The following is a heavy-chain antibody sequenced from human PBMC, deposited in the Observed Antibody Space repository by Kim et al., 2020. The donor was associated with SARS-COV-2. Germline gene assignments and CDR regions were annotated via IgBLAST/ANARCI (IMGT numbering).Heavy chain of an antibody. V-gene: IGHV3-33*01. CDR1: GFSFSSYG. CDR2: IYYNGKNK. CDR3: ARDSSHTVGADY. J-gene: IGHJ4*02. Sequence: GGSLRLSCAASGFSFSSYGMQWVRQAPGKGLEWVAVIYYNGKNKYYVDSVKGRFTISRDNSKNMMYLEMNNLRVEDTAVYYCARDSSHTVGADYWGQGTLVTVSS. D-gene: IGHD6-13*01.